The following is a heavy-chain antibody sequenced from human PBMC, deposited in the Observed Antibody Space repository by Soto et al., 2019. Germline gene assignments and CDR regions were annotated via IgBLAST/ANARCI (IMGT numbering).Heavy chain of an antibody. CDR3: ARDGPYDIVTGYTSLAAGMDV. D-gene: IGHD3-9*01. J-gene: IGHJ6*02. V-gene: IGHV3-74*01. CDR2: INSDGSST. Sequence: EVQLAESGGGLVQPGGSLRLSCAASGFTFSSYWMHWIRQAPGKWLVWVSRINSDGSSTSYADSVKGRFTTSRDNAKNTLYLQMNSLRAEDTAWDYCARDGPYDIVTGYTSLAAGMDVWGQGTTVTVSS. CDR1: GFTFSSYW.